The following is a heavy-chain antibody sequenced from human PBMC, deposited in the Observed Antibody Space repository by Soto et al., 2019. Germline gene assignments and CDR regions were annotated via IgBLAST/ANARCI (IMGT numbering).Heavy chain of an antibody. CDR3: AKLNSGWYEDY. J-gene: IGHJ4*02. V-gene: IGHV3-23*01. CDR2: TSASGGDT. CDR1: GFTFSSFA. D-gene: IGHD6-19*01. Sequence: EVQLLESGGGLVQPGGSLRLSCAASGFTFSSFAMTWVRQAPGNGLEWVSATSASGGDTYYADSVKGRFTISRDSSKNTLYLQMNSLRVEDTAVYYCAKLNSGWYEDYWGQGTLVTVSS.